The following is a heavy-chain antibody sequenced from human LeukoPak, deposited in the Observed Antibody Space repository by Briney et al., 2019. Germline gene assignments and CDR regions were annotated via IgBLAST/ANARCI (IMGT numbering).Heavy chain of an antibody. V-gene: IGHV3-21*01. CDR3: ARDTRAYGGYSD. D-gene: IGHD4-17*01. CDR2: ISSSSSYI. Sequence: GGSLRLSCAASGFTFSSYSMNWVRQAPGKGLEWVSSISSSSSYIYYADSEKGRFTISRDNAKNSLYLQMNSLRAEDTAVYYCARDTRAYGGYSDWGQGTLVTVSS. CDR1: GFTFSSYS. J-gene: IGHJ4*02.